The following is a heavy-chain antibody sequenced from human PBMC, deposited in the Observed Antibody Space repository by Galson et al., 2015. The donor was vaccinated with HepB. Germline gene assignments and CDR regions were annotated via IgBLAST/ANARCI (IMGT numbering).Heavy chain of an antibody. CDR2: ISYDGSNK. CDR1: GFTFSSYA. V-gene: IGHV3-30*04. J-gene: IGHJ3*02. CDR3: ARGGYYYDSRDDAFDI. D-gene: IGHD3-22*01. Sequence: SLRLSCAASGFTFSSYAMHWVRQAPGKGLEWVAVISYDGSNKYYADSVKGRFTISRDNSKNTLYLQMNSLRAEDTAVYYCARGGYYYDSRDDAFDIWGQGTMVTVSS.